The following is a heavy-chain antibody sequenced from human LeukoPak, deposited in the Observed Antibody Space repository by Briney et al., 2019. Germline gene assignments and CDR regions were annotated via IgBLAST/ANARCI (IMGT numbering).Heavy chain of an antibody. CDR2: IYYSGST. CDR3: ARLLLSAGWFDP. Sequence: SETLSLTCTVSGGSISSANFYWGWIRQPPGKGLDWIGSIYYSGSTYYNSSLKSRATISVDTSKNQSSLKLSSVTAADTAVYYCARLLLSAGWFDPWGQGTLVTVSS. J-gene: IGHJ5*02. CDR1: GGSISSANFY. V-gene: IGHV4-39*01. D-gene: IGHD2/OR15-2a*01.